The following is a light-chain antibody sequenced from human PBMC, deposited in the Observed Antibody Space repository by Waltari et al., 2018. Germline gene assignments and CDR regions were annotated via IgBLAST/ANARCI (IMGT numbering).Light chain of an antibody. CDR1: STDLGTYQL. CDR2: EVS. CDR3: CSFAGSSTS. V-gene: IGLV2-23*02. J-gene: IGLJ1*01. Sequence: QSALPQPASVSGSPGPSIPIPCSNTSTDLGTYQLVSWYQQRPAKAPKLLIYEVSERPSGVSNRFSGSKSGDTSSLTISGLQAEDEADYYCCSFAGSSTSFGTGTTVTVL.